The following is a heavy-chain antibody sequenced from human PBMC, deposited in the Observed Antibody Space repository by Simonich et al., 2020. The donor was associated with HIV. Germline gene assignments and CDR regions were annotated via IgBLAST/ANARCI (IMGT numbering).Heavy chain of an antibody. V-gene: IGHV3-33*01. J-gene: IGHJ4*02. CDR3: ARDPYTAMGPFDY. CDR2: IWYDGSNK. CDR1: GFTFSSYG. Sequence: QVQLVESGGGVVQPGRSLRLSCAASGFTFSSYGMHWVRQAPGKGLGWVAVIWYDGSNKYYADSVKGRFTISRDNSKNTLYLQMNSLRAEDTAVYYCARDPYTAMGPFDYWGQGTLVTVSS. D-gene: IGHD5-18*01.